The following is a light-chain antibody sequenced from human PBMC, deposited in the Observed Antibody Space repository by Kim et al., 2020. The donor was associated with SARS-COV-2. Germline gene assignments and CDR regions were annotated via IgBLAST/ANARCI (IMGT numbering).Light chain of an antibody. CDR1: QDVSSW. CDR2: AVS. J-gene: IGKJ4*01. V-gene: IGKV1-12*01. Sequence: DIQMTQSPSSVSASVGDRVTITCRASQDVSSWFAWYQQKPGKAPKLLIYAVSNLQSGVPSRFSGSGSGTHFTLTISTLQPEDIATYYCRQTNSFPLTFGGGTKLEI. CDR3: RQTNSFPLT.